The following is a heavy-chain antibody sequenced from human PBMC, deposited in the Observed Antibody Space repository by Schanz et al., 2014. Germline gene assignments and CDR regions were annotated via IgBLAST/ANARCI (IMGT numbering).Heavy chain of an antibody. J-gene: IGHJ4*02. Sequence: QVQLVQSGSELKKPGASVKVSCKASGYSFTGYYMNWVRQAPGQGLEWMGWINTNTGNPTYAQGFTGRFVFSLDTSVSTAYLQISSLKAEDTAAYYCTTETIAMAGTFSIWGQGTLVTVSS. CDR3: TTETIAMAGTFSI. CDR2: INTNTGNP. V-gene: IGHV7-4-1*02. D-gene: IGHD6-19*01. CDR1: GYSFTGYY.